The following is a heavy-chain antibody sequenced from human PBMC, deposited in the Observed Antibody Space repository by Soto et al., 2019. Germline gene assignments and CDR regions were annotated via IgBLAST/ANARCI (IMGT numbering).Heavy chain of an antibody. J-gene: IGHJ3*02. CDR3: ARDQLNSTTVVTPAFDI. Sequence: GGSLRLSCAASGFTFSSYAMHWVRQAPGKGLEWVAVISYDGSNKYYADSVKGRFTISRDNSKNTLYLQMNSLRAEDTAVYYCARDQLNSTTVVTPAFDIWGQGTMVTVSS. D-gene: IGHD4-17*01. CDR1: GFTFSSYA. V-gene: IGHV3-30-3*01. CDR2: ISYDGSNK.